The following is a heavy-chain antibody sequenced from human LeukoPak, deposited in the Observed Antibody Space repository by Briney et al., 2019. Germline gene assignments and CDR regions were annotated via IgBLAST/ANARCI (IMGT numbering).Heavy chain of an antibody. Sequence: GGSLRLSCAASGFTVSSNYMSWVRQAPGKGLEWVSVIYSGGSTYYADSVKGRFTISRDNSKNTLYLQMNSLRAEDTAVYYCAKATTITMIVVVSFDCWGQGTLVTVSS. CDR2: IYSGGST. CDR3: AKATTITMIVVVSFDC. J-gene: IGHJ4*02. V-gene: IGHV3-53*01. D-gene: IGHD3-22*01. CDR1: GFTVSSNY.